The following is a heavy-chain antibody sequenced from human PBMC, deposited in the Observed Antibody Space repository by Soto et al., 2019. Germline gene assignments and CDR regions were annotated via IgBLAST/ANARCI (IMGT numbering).Heavy chain of an antibody. V-gene: IGHV4-38-2*01. J-gene: IGHJ6*02. CDR1: GYSISSGYY. CDR2: IYHSGST. CDR3: ASTPDYYYGMDV. Sequence: SETLSLTCAVSGYSISSGYYWGWIRQPPGKGLEWIGSIYHSGSTYYNPSLKSRVTISVDTSKNQFSLKLSSVTAADTAVYYCASTPDYYYGMDVWGQGTTVTVSS.